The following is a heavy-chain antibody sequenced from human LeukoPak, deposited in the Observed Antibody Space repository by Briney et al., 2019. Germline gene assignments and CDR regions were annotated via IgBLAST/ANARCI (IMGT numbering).Heavy chain of an antibody. CDR3: AKGRAYSGYDYPDY. D-gene: IGHD5-12*01. V-gene: IGHV3-23*01. CDR1: GFTFSSYA. J-gene: IGHJ4*02. CDR2: ISGSGDST. Sequence: GGSLRLSCAASGFTFSSYAMSWVRQAPGKGLEWVSAISGSGDSTYYADSVKGRFTISRDNSKNTLYLQMNSLRAEDTAVYYCAKGRAYSGYDYPDYWGQGTLVTVSS.